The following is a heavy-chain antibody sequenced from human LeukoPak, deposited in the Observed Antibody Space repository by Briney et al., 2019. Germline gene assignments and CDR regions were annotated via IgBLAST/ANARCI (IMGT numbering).Heavy chain of an antibody. J-gene: IGHJ5*02. CDR2: INHSGST. CDR1: GGSFSGYY. V-gene: IGHV4-34*01. Sequence: SETLSLTCAVYGGSFSGYYWSWIRQPPGKGLEWIGEINHSGSTNYNPSLKSRATISVDTSKNQFSLKLSSVTAADTAVYYCARAALVLNWFDPWGQGTLVTVSS. D-gene: IGHD2-8*02. CDR3: ARAALVLNWFDP.